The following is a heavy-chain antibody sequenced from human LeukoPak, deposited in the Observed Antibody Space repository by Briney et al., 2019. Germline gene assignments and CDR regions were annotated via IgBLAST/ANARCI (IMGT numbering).Heavy chain of an antibody. Sequence: SESLSLTCTVSGGSISSSSYYWGWIRQPPGKGLEWIGSIYYSGSTYYNPSLKSRVTISVDASKNQFSLKLSSVTAADTAVYYCARTVQLWSNAFDIWGQGTMVTVSS. CDR3: ARTVQLWSNAFDI. CDR2: IYYSGST. J-gene: IGHJ3*02. D-gene: IGHD5-18*01. CDR1: GGSISSSSYY. V-gene: IGHV4-39*01.